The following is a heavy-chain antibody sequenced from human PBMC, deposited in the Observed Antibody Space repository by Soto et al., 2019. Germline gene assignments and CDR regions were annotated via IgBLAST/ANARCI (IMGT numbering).Heavy chain of an antibody. V-gene: IGHV1-69*13. D-gene: IGHD3-22*01. CDR1: GGTFSSYA. CDR2: IIPIFGTA. Sequence: GASVKVSCKASGGTFSSYAISWVRQAPGQGLEWMGGIIPIFGTANYAQKFQGRVTITADESTSTAYMELSSLRSGDTAVYYCARGRYYYDSSGPPLAFDIWGQGTMVTVSS. CDR3: ARGRYYYDSSGPPLAFDI. J-gene: IGHJ3*02.